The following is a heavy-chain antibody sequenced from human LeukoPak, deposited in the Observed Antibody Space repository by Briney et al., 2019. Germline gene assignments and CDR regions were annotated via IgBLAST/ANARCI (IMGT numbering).Heavy chain of an antibody. CDR1: GYTFTGYY. CDR2: INPNNGGT. J-gene: IGHJ4*02. Sequence: ASVKVSCRASGYTFTGYYMHWVRQAPGQGLEWMGRINPNNGGTNYAQKFQGRVTMTRDTSISTAYMELSRLRSDDTAVYYCAGVHYYDSSGYYPFDYWGQGTLVTVSS. V-gene: IGHV1-2*06. D-gene: IGHD3-22*01. CDR3: AGVHYYDSSGYYPFDY.